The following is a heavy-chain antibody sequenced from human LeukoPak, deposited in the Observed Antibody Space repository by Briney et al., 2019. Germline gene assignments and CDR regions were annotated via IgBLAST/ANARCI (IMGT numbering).Heavy chain of an antibody. Sequence: GASVKVSCKASGYTFTSYYMHWVRQAPGQGLEWMGIINPSGGSTRYAQKFQSRVTMTRDTSTSTVYMDLSSLRSEDTAVYYCARASGSNNFYFDYWGQGTLVTVFS. V-gene: IGHV1-46*01. J-gene: IGHJ4*02. D-gene: IGHD3-10*01. CDR2: INPSGGST. CDR3: ARASGSNNFYFDY. CDR1: GYTFTSYY.